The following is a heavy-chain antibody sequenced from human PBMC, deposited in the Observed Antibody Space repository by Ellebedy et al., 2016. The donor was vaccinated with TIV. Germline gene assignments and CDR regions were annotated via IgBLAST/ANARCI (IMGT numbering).Heavy chain of an antibody. D-gene: IGHD3-22*01. CDR2: ITGSGDKT. J-gene: IGHJ5*01. CDR3: ARSAGDSSGWFVS. CDR1: GFRFAGHA. V-gene: IGHV3-23*01. Sequence: GESLKISCAASGFRFAGHAMSWVRPAQGKGLEWVSSITGSGDKTYYRNSVRGRFSISRDNSRDTLYLDMNILRGEDTALYSCARSAGDSSGWFVSWGQGTVVIVSS.